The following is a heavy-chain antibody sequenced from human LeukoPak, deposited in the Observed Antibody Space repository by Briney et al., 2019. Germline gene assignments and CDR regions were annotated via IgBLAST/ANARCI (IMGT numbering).Heavy chain of an antibody. V-gene: IGHV1-69*13. CDR1: GGTFSSYS. Sequence: SVKVSCKASGGTFSSYSISGVRQAPGQGLEWMGGIIPIFGTANYAQKFQGSVTITADDSTSTAYMELSSLRSEDTAVYYCARGHVGATGRPDYYYYCMDVWGKGTTVTVSS. CDR2: IIPIFGTA. D-gene: IGHD1-26*01. CDR3: ARGHVGATGRPDYYYYCMDV. J-gene: IGHJ6*03.